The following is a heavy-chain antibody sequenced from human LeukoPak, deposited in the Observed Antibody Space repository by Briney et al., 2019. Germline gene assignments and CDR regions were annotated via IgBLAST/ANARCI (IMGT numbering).Heavy chain of an antibody. CDR2: TSWDCITT. D-gene: IGHD5/OR15-5a*01. V-gene: IGHV3-43*02. CDR3: ARDHVYGGADY. J-gene: IGHJ4*02. CDR1: GFTFHNYA. Sequence: AGSLRPSCAASGFTFHNYAIHCVRQAPGNGLEGGSVTSWDCITTYFSESVKGRITTSRDNSNSSLFLQMNSLRTEDTAVYYCARDHVYGGADYWGQGTLVTVSS.